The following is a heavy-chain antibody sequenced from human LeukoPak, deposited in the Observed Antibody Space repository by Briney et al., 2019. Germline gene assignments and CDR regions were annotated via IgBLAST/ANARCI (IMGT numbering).Heavy chain of an antibody. J-gene: IGHJ4*02. CDR3: ARSGHYDYVWGSYRVFDY. V-gene: IGHV3-48*03. Sequence: PGGSLRLSCAASGFTFSSYEMNWVRQAPGKGLEWVSYISSSGSTIYYADSVKGRFTISRDNAKNSLYLQMNSLRAEDTAVYYCARSGHYDYVWGSYRVFDYWGQGTLVTVSS. D-gene: IGHD3-16*02. CDR1: GFTFSSYE. CDR2: ISSSGSTI.